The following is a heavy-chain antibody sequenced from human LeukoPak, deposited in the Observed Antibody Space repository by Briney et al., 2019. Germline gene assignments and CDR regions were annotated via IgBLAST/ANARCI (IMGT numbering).Heavy chain of an antibody. CDR1: GFTFNSYW. J-gene: IGHJ3*02. Sequence: PGGSLRLSCAASGFTFNSYWMNWVRQAPGKGLEWVANIKQDGSEKYYVDSVKGRFTISRDNAENSLYLQMNSLRAEDTGVYYCARDGGGPDAYDIWGQGTMVTVSS. CDR2: IKQDGSEK. V-gene: IGHV3-7*01. CDR3: ARDGGGPDAYDI.